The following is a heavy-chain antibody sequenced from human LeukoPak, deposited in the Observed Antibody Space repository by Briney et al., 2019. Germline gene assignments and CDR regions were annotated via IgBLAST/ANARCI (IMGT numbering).Heavy chain of an antibody. D-gene: IGHD2-2*01. J-gene: IGHJ4*02. CDR3: ARGRGYCSSTSCQLTDY. CDR1: GYTXTSYG. V-gene: IGHV1-18*01. Sequence: ASVKVSCKASGYTXTSYGISXXRXXXGXGXXWXGXXXAYNGNTNYAQKLQGRVTMTTDTSTSTAYMELRSLRSDDTAVYYCARGRGYCSSTSCQLTDYWGQGTLVTVSS. CDR2: XXAYNGNT.